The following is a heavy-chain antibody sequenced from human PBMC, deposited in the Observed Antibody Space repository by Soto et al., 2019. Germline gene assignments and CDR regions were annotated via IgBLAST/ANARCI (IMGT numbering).Heavy chain of an antibody. CDR3: ARAYTSVGSYYYGMDV. D-gene: IGHD1-26*01. J-gene: IGHJ6*02. Sequence: GASVKVSCKASGGTFSSYAISWVRQAPGQGLEWMGGIIPIFGTANYAQKFQGRVTITADESTSTAYMELSSLRSEDTAVYYCARAYTSVGSYYYGMDVWGQGTTVTVSS. V-gene: IGHV1-69*13. CDR1: GGTFSSYA. CDR2: IIPIFGTA.